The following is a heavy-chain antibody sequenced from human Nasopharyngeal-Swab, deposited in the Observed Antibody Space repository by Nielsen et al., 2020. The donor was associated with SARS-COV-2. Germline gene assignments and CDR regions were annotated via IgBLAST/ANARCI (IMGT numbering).Heavy chain of an antibody. CDR1: GYTFTDYY. CDR3: AKDDGDVPGMTGSGPPGGY. J-gene: IGHJ4*02. Sequence: ASVNVSCKASGYTFTDYYMHWVRQAPGEGLEYMGRINPHRGDTNFAQKFQGRVTVTRVTSINTAYMELSSLRFDDTAVYYCAKDDGDVPGMTGSGPPGGYWGQGTLGTVSS. D-gene: IGHD1-14*01. V-gene: IGHV1-2*06. CDR2: INPHRGDT.